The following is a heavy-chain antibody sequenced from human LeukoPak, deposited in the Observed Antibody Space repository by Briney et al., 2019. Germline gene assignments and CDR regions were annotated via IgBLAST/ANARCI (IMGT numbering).Heavy chain of an antibody. J-gene: IGHJ4*02. CDR2: ISSSSTSI. D-gene: IGHD3-10*01. V-gene: IGHV3-48*02. Sequence: GGSLRLSCAASGFTFSSYSMNWVRPAPGKGLEWVSYISSSSTSIYYADSVKGRFTISRDNAKNSLYLQMNSLRDEDTAVYYCVRDLKSGHYFGYWGQGTLVTVSS. CDR1: GFTFSSYS. CDR3: VRDLKSGHYFGY.